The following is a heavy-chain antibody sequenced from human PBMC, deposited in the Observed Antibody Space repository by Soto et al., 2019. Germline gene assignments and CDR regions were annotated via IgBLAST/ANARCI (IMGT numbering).Heavy chain of an antibody. CDR3: ARPLWRDDYNWGYFDL. CDR1: GFTFSSYA. CDR2: ISYAGSNK. D-gene: IGHD4-4*01. V-gene: IGHV3-30-3*01. Sequence: QVQLVESGGGVVQPGRSLRLSCAASGFTFSSYAMHWVRQAPGKGLEWVAVISYAGSNKYYADSVKGRFTISRDNSKNPLYLQMNGLRAEDTAVYYCARPLWRDDYNWGYFDLWGRGTLVTVSS. J-gene: IGHJ2*01.